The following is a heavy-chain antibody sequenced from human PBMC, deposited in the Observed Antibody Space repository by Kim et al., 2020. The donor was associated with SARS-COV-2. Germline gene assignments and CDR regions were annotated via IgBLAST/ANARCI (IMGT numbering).Heavy chain of an antibody. CDR1: GFTFISW. J-gene: IGHJ4*02. CDR3: SRGLRWSEH. V-gene: IGHV3-7*01. CDR2: IKHDGSEK. D-gene: IGHD4-17*01. Sequence: GGSLRLSCAASGFTFISWMNWGRQAPGKGLEWVANIKHDGSEKYYVYSVKARFTISRDNAKTSIYLQMNSLRVEDPAVYYCSRGLRWSEHWGQGSLVTVS.